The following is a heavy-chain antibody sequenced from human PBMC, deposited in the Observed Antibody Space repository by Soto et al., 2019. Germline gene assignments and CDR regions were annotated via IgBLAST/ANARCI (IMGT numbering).Heavy chain of an antibody. CDR1: GFAFRSYN. J-gene: IGHJ4*02. Sequence: PGGSLRLSCAASGFAFRSYNMNWVRQAPGKGLEWVASISSGSSNIYYADSVKGRFTISRDNAKNSLFLQMDSLRAEDSAVYYCESAKVVAATFDFWGQGTLVTVSS. D-gene: IGHD2-15*01. CDR2: ISSGSSNI. V-gene: IGHV3-21*01. CDR3: ESAKVVAATFDF.